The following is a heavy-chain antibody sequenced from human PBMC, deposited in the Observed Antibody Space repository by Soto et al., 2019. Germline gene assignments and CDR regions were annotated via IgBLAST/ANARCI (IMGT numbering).Heavy chain of an antibody. CDR1: GFTFSNSA. CDR3: AAELYSGGRCCSFDI. CDR2: IVVGAGNT. D-gene: IGHD2-15*01. Sequence: SVKVSCKASGFTFSNSAVQCVRQARGQRLEWMGWIVVGAGNTNYAQELQGRLTITRDVSTNTAYMELRGLRSEDTAVYYCAAELYSGGRCCSFDIWGQGTMVTVSS. V-gene: IGHV1-58*01. J-gene: IGHJ3*02.